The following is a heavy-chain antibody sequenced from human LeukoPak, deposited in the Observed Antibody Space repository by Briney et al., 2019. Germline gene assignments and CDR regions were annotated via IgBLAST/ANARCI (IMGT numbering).Heavy chain of an antibody. V-gene: IGHV1-2*02. D-gene: IGHD7-27*01. CDR2: INPNSGGT. CDR3: ARDRGLNWDFDY. J-gene: IGHJ4*02. Sequence: GASVKVSCKASGYTFTDYYMHWVRQAPGQGLEWMGWINPNSGGTNYAQKFQGRVTMTRDTSISTAYMELRRLRSGDTAVYYCARDRGLNWDFDYWGQGTLVTVSS. CDR1: GYTFTDYY.